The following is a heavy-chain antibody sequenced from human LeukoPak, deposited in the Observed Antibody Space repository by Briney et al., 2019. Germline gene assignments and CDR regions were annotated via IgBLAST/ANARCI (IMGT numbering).Heavy chain of an antibody. J-gene: IGHJ4*02. CDR1: GFTFSSYW. D-gene: IGHD3-16*01. CDR3: AKGYYDYVWGSYYFDY. CDR2: INSDGSIT. V-gene: IGHV3-74*01. Sequence: SGGSLRLSCAASGFTFSSYWMHWVRQAPGKGLVWVSRINSDGSITTYADSVKGRFTISRDNAKNTLYLQMNSLRAEDTAVYYCAKGYYDYVWGSYYFDYWGQGTLVTVSS.